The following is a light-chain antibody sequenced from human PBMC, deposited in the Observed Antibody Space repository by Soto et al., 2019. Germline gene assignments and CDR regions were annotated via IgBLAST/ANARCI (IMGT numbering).Light chain of an antibody. J-gene: IGKJ1*01. CDR2: ATS. CDR1: QALRSSY. V-gene: IGKV3D-20*01. Sequence: EIVLTQSPATLSLSPGERATLSCGASQALRSSYLAWYQQKPGLAPRLLIYATSSRATGIPDRFSGTGSGTDFALTISRLETDDSAVYYCQQYGDLPWTFGQGTKVDIK. CDR3: QQYGDLPWT.